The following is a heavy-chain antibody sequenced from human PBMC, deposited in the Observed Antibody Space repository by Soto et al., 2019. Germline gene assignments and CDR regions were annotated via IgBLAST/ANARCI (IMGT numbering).Heavy chain of an antibody. V-gene: IGHV1-18*01. J-gene: IGHJ4*02. CDR1: GYTFTSYG. CDR2: ISAYNGNT. Sequence: ASVKVSCKASGYTFTSYGISWVRQAPGQGLEWMGWISAYNGNTNYAQKLQGRVTMTTDTSTSTAYMELRSLRSDDTAVYYCARIADIVVVVAATEFDYWGQGTLVTVS. D-gene: IGHD2-15*01. CDR3: ARIADIVVVVAATEFDY.